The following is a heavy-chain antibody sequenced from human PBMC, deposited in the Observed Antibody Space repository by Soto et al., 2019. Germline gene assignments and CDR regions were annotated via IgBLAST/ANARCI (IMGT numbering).Heavy chain of an antibody. J-gene: IGHJ2*01. V-gene: IGHV4-39*01. CDR3: ASRDWGEWYFDL. CDR2: GHYSGSA. CDR1: GGSISTTSYY. D-gene: IGHD3-10*01. Sequence: QLRLQESGPGLVKTSETLSLTCNVSGGSISTTSYYWGWIRQPPEKGLEWIGSGHYSGSAYYNPSLKSRVTISVDRSKNQFSLKLSSVTAADTAVYYCASRDWGEWYFDLWGRGTLVTVSS.